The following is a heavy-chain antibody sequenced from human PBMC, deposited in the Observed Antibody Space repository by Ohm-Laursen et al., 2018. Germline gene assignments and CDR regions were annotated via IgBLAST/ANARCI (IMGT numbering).Heavy chain of an antibody. CDR1: GFTFDDCA. Sequence: SLRLSCTASGFTFDDCAMHWVRQPPGKDLEWVSGISWNSGSIGYADSVKGRFTISRDNAKNSLYLQMNSLRAEDTALYYCAKDSSSGQYYYYGMDVWGQGTTVTVSS. J-gene: IGHJ6*02. V-gene: IGHV3-9*01. CDR2: ISWNSGSI. D-gene: IGHD6-19*01. CDR3: AKDSSSGQYYYYGMDV.